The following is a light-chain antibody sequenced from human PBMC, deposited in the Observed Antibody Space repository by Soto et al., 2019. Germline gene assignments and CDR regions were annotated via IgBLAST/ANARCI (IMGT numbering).Light chain of an antibody. CDR1: QSVGSN. CDR3: QQYGSSGT. Sequence: EVVMTQSPATLSVSPGETATLSCRASQSVGSNLAWYQQKPGQAPRLLIYAASTRATGIPDRFSGSGSGTDFTLTISRLEPEDFAVYYCQQYGSSGTFGQGTKVDIK. J-gene: IGKJ1*01. CDR2: AAS. V-gene: IGKV3-20*01.